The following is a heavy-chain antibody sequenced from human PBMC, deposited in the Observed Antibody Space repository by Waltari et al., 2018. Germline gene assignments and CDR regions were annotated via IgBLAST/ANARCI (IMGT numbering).Heavy chain of an antibody. CDR1: GGSISTNYN. J-gene: IGHJ1*01. D-gene: IGHD4-17*01. CDR3: GRIAFGDDGGYFQH. Sequence: QLQLQESGPGLVKPSETLSLTCTVSGGSISTNYNWGWIRQPPGKGLAWMGNMQYRGSTFYNPSLKSRVTISLDTSKTQFSLRLSSVGAADTAVYFCGRIAFGDDGGYFQHWGQGTLVTVSS. V-gene: IGHV4-39*01. CDR2: MQYRGST.